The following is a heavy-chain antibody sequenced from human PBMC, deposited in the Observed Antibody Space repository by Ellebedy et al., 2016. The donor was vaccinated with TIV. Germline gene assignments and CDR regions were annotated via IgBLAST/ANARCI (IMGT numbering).Heavy chain of an antibody. D-gene: IGHD4-23*01. CDR2: ISSGGGGK. CDR1: GFTFGKHW. J-gene: IGHJ4*02. V-gene: IGHV3-30*03. CDR3: ATDYGGNSYS. Sequence: PGGSLRLSCEASGFTFGKHWMTWVRQAPGKGLEWVAVISSGGGGKFYADPVRGRFTISRDNSKKTLYLEITSPRDDDTAVYYCATDYGGNSYSWGQGTLVTVSS.